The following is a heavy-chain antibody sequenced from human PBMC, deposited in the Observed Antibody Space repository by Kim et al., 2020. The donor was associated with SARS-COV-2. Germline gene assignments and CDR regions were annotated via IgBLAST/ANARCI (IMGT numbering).Heavy chain of an antibody. CDR1: GYIFPIYW. CDR2: IYPDDSET. D-gene: IGHD6-13*01. Sequence: GESLKISCQGSGYIFPIYWIGWVRQMPGRGLEWVAFIYPDDSETRYSPSFEGQVTISVDKSLNTAYLQWSSLKPSDTAIYYCARTGWQQMGEDYSYYYGLDVWGQGTTVTVSS. V-gene: IGHV5-51*01. J-gene: IGHJ6*02. CDR3: ARTGWQQMGEDYSYYYGLDV.